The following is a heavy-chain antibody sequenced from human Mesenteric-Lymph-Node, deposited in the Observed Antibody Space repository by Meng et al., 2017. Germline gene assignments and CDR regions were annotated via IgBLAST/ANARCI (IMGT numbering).Heavy chain of an antibody. D-gene: IGHD2-2*01. V-gene: IGHV1-46*01. Sequence: ASVKVSCKASGYTFTGYTISWVRQAPGQGLEWMGIINPSGGSTSYAQKFQGRVTMTRDTSTSTVYMELSSLRSEDTAVYYCARGGCSSTSCYDGGWFDPWGQGTLVTVSS. CDR2: INPSGGST. CDR3: ARGGCSSTSCYDGGWFDP. J-gene: IGHJ5*02. CDR1: GYTFTGYT.